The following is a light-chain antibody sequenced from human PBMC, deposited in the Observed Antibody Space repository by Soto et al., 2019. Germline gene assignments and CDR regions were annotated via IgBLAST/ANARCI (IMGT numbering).Light chain of an antibody. J-gene: IGKJ1*01. Sequence: EIVMTQSPATLSVSPGERATLSCRASQSVNSYLAWYQQKPGQAPRLLIYGASTRATGIPARFSGSGSGTEFTLTISSLQSEDFAVFYCQQYNNWPLTFGQGTRVEIK. CDR1: QSVNSY. V-gene: IGKV3-15*01. CDR3: QQYNNWPLT. CDR2: GAS.